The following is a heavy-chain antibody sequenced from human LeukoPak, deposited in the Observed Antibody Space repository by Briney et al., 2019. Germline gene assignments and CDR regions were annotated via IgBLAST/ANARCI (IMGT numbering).Heavy chain of an antibody. V-gene: IGHV4-59*01. CDR1: GGSISSYY. D-gene: IGHD2-2*01. Sequence: PSETLSLTCTVSGGSISSYYWSWIRQPPGKGLEWIGYIYYSGSTNYNPSLKSRVTISVDTSKNQFSLKLSSVTAADTAVYYCARVDVVVPAAMYFDYWGQGTLVTVSS. CDR2: IYYSGST. J-gene: IGHJ4*02. CDR3: ARVDVVVPAAMYFDY.